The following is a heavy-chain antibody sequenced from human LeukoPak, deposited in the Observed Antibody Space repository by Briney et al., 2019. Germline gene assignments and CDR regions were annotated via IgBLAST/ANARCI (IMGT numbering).Heavy chain of an antibody. J-gene: IGHJ4*02. CDR1: GFDFGTSY. CDR3: ARWVDS. V-gene: IGHV3-53*01. CDR2: IKSGGGT. Sequence: GGSLRLSCVASGFDFGTSYMTWVRPAPGKGLEWVSLIKSGGGTIYADSVRGRFTISRDTSNNTLYLQMNSLRAEDTAVYYCARWVDSWGQGTLVTVSS.